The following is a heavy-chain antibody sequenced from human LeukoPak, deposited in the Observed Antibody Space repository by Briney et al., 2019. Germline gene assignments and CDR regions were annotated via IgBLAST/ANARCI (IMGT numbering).Heavy chain of an antibody. CDR2: INSDGSST. J-gene: IGHJ6*02. Sequence: GGSLRLSCAASGFTFSSYWMHWVRQAPGKGLVWVSRINSDGSSTSYAASVKGRFTISRDNAKNTLYLQMNSLRAEDTAVYYRARDFPNYDILTGRGGYGMDVWGQGTTVTVSS. D-gene: IGHD3-9*01. CDR3: ARDFPNYDILTGRGGYGMDV. V-gene: IGHV3-74*01. CDR1: GFTFSSYW.